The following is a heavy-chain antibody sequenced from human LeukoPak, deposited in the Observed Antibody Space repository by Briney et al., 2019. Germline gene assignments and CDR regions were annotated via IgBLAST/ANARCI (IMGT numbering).Heavy chain of an antibody. D-gene: IGHD6-25*01. CDR1: GFTFSSYA. Sequence: GGSLRLSCAASGFTFSSYAMHWVRQAPGKGLEWVAAISYDGSNKYSADSVKGRFTISRDNSKNTLYLQMNSLRAEDTAVYYCARRSAAKDAFDIWGQGTMVTVSS. V-gene: IGHV3-30*04. J-gene: IGHJ3*02. CDR2: ISYDGSNK. CDR3: ARRSAAKDAFDI.